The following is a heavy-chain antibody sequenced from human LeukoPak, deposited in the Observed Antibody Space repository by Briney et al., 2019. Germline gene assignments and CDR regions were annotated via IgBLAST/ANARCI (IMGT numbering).Heavy chain of an antibody. V-gene: IGHV3-23*01. CDR2: ISSGGGST. D-gene: IGHD3-22*01. J-gene: IGHJ4*02. Sequence: GGSLRLSCAASGFTFSSYAMSWVRQAPGRGLEWFSTISSGGGSTYYADSVKGRFTISRDNAKNSLYLQMNSLRAEDTAVYYCARDSYYDSSGHDFDYWGQGTLVTVSS. CDR3: ARDSYYDSSGHDFDY. CDR1: GFTFSSYA.